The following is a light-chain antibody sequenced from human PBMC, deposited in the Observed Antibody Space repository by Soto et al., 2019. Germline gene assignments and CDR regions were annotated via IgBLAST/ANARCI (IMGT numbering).Light chain of an antibody. CDR1: QSVSSD. CDR2: DAS. Sequence: EIVMTQSPATLSVSPGERATLSCRASQSVSSDLAWYQQKPGQAPRLLIYDASTRATGIPVRFSGSGSGTEFTLTISSLQSEDFPLYYCQQYNKWPPLTFGGGNKVEI. J-gene: IGKJ4*01. CDR3: QQYNKWPPLT. V-gene: IGKV3-15*01.